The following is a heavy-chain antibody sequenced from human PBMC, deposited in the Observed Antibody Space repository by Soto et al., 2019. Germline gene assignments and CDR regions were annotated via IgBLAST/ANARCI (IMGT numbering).Heavy chain of an antibody. D-gene: IGHD1-26*01. CDR1: GFTFSSYS. CDR3: ARVWGSGSYPGGGAFDI. V-gene: IGHV3-21*01. J-gene: IGHJ3*02. CDR2: ISSSSSYI. Sequence: GGSLRLSCAASGFTFSSYSMNWVRQAPGKGLEWVSSISSSSSYIYYADSVKGRFTISRDNAKNSLYLQMNSLRAEDTAVYYCARVWGSGSYPGGGAFDIWGQGTMVTVSS.